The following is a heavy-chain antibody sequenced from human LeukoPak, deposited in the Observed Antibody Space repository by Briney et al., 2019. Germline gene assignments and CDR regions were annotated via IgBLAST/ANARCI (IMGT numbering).Heavy chain of an antibody. J-gene: IGHJ4*02. CDR2: IYHSGST. CDR1: GGSISSSNW. D-gene: IGHD3-16*01. CDR3: ARVVRGRKGYYFDY. Sequence: SETLSLTCAVSGGSISSSNWWSWVRQPPGKGLEWIGEIYHSGSTNYNPSLKSRVTISVDKSKNQFSLKLSSVTAADTAVYYCARVVRGRKGYYFDYWGQGTLVTVSS. V-gene: IGHV4-4*02.